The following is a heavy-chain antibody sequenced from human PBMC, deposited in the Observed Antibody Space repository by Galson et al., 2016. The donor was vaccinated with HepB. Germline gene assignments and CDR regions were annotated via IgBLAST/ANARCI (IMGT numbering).Heavy chain of an antibody. CDR2: ISAYSGNT. D-gene: IGHD3-10*01. Sequence: QGLEWLGWISAYSGNTNYALSLQDRVTMTTDTSTTTAYMELRSLRSDDTAVYYCARDVFPSIPMVREFDYWGQGTLVTVSS. V-gene: IGHV1-18*01. J-gene: IGHJ4*02. CDR3: ARDVFPSIPMVREFDY.